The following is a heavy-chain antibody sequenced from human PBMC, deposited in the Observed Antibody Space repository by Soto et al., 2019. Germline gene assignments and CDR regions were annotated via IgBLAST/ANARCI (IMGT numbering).Heavy chain of an antibody. V-gene: IGHV3-21*01. Sequence: PGGSLRLSCAASGFTFSTYSMNWVRQAPGKGLEWVSSISSSSTYIYYADSVNGRFTISRDNAKNSLYLQMNSLRAEDTAVYYCARDRPALGYYFDYWGXGT. CDR1: GFTFSTYS. CDR3: ARDRPALGYYFDY. D-gene: IGHD6-6*01. J-gene: IGHJ4*02. CDR2: ISSSSTYI.